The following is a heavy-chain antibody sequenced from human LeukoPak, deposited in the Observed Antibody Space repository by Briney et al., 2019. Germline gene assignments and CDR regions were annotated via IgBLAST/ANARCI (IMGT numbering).Heavy chain of an antibody. CDR3: ARDSSGWRKFDY. Sequence: EASVKVSCKASGGTFSNYAISWVRQAPGQGLEWMGGIIPIFATAKYVQKFQGRVKITADESTSTAYMELSSLRSEDTAVYYCARDSSGWRKFDYWGQGTLVTVSS. J-gene: IGHJ4*02. CDR1: GGTFSNYA. D-gene: IGHD6-19*01. CDR2: IIPIFATA. V-gene: IGHV1-69*13.